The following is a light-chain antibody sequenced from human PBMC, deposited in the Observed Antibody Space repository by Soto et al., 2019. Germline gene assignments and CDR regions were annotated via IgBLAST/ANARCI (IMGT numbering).Light chain of an antibody. V-gene: IGKV1-27*01. Sequence: DIQMTQSPSSLSASVGDRVTITCRASQGISNYLAWYQQKPGKVPKLRIYAASTLQSGVPSRFSGSGSGTDFTLTISSLQPEDVATYYCPKYNSAPWTFGQGPKVDIK. CDR1: QGISNY. J-gene: IGKJ1*01. CDR2: AAS. CDR3: PKYNSAPWT.